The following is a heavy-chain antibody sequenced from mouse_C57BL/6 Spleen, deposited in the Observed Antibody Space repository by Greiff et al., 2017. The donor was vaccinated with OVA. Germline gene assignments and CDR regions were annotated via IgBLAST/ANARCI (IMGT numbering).Heavy chain of an antibody. J-gene: IGHJ2*01. CDR1: GYTFTSYW. CDR2: IHPNSGST. D-gene: IGHD2-2*01. CDR3: ASQSPRVTTEVYVDY. Sequence: QVQLQQPGAELVKPGASVKLSCKASGYTFTSYWMHWVKQRPGQGLEWIGMIHPNSGSTNYNEKFKSKATLTVDKSSSTAYMQLSSLTSEDSAVYYCASQSPRVTTEVYVDYWGQGTTLTVSS. V-gene: IGHV1-64*01.